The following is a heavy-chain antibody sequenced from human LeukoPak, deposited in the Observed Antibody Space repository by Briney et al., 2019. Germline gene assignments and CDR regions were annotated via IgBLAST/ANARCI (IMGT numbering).Heavy chain of an antibody. Sequence: SETLSLTCTVSGGSISSYYWSWIRQPAGKGLEWIGRIYTSGSTNYNPSLKSRVTISVDTSKNQFSLKLSSVTAADTAVYYCARSWYSSSWYRFDYWGQGTLVTVSS. CDR3: ARSWYSSSWYRFDY. V-gene: IGHV4-4*07. J-gene: IGHJ4*02. CDR2: IYTSGST. CDR1: GGSISSYY. D-gene: IGHD6-13*01.